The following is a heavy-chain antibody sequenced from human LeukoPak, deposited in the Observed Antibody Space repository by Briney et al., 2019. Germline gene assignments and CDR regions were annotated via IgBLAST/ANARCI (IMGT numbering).Heavy chain of an antibody. CDR2: IYYSGST. D-gene: IGHD3-10*01. CDR1: GGSFSGYY. V-gene: IGHV4-59*01. J-gene: IGHJ5*02. Sequence: SETLSLTCAVYGGSFSGYYWSWIRQPPGKGLEWIGYIYYSGSTNYNPSLKSRVTISVDTSKNQFSLKLSSVTAADTAVYYCARGAITMVRGVIIEGPAYNWFDPWGQGTLVTVSS. CDR3: ARGAITMVRGVIIEGPAYNWFDP.